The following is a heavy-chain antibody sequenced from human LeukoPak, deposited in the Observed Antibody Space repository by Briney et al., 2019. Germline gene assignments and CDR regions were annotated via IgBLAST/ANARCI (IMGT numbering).Heavy chain of an antibody. J-gene: IGHJ5*02. V-gene: IGHV1-58*02. D-gene: IGHD2/OR15-2a*01. Sequence: GASVKVSCKASGFTFSNSVMHWVRLTRGPRREWIGWIVVGTGSTSYAQNFQGRVALTRDMSTNTVSMEVSSLTSEDTATYYCAAELKIGDIYFDPWGQGTLVTVSS. CDR2: IVVGTGST. CDR3: AAELKIGDIYFDP. CDR1: GFTFSNSV.